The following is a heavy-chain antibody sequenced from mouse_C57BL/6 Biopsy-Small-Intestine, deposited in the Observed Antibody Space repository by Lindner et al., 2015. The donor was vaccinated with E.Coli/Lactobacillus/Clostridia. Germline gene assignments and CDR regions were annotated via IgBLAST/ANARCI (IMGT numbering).Heavy chain of an antibody. Sequence: VQLQESGAELVRPGTSVKMSCKASGYTFSNYWIGWARQRPGHGLEWIGEIYPGGGYSNYNEKFKGKATLTADKSSSTAYMQLSSPTSEDSAVYFCVKVTTAPFDYWGQGTTLTVSS. CDR3: VKVTTAPFDY. J-gene: IGHJ2*01. D-gene: IGHD1-2*01. CDR1: GYTFSNYW. CDR2: IYPGGGYS. V-gene: IGHV1-63*01.